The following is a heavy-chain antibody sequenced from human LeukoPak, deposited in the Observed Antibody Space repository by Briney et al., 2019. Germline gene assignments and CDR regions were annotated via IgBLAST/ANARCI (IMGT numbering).Heavy chain of an antibody. J-gene: IGHJ4*02. CDR3: AREGGYSYGYGNDY. CDR2: INAGNGNT. Sequence: ASVKVSCKASGGTFSSYAISWVRQAPGQGLEWMGWINAGNGNTRYSQEFQGRVTITRDTSASTAYMELSSLRPEDTAVYYCAREGGYSYGYGNDYWGQGTLVTVSS. V-gene: IGHV1-3*01. D-gene: IGHD5-18*01. CDR1: GGTFSSYA.